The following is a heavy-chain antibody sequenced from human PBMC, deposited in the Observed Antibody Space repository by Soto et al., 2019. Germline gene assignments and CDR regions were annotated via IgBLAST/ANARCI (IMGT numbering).Heavy chain of an antibody. CDR3: ARDIRGYSYGYSGMDV. V-gene: IGHV1-69*13. CDR2: IIPIFGTA. D-gene: IGHD5-18*01. J-gene: IGHJ6*02. CDR1: GDTFSSYA. Sequence: SVKVSCKASGDTFSSYAIRWVRQAPGQGLEWMGGIIPIFGTANYAQKFQGRVTITADESTSTAYMELSSLRSEDTAVYYCARDIRGYSYGYSGMDVWGQGTTVTSP.